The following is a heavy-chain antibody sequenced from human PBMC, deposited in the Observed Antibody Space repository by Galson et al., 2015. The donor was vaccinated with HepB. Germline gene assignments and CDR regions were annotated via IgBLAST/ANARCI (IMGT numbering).Heavy chain of an antibody. CDR2: IYYSGST. J-gene: IGHJ6*03. D-gene: IGHD2-15*01. CDR3: ARVLRYSFYMDV. V-gene: IGHV4-39*01. Sequence: SETLSLTCTVSGGSINNSNYYWGWIRQPPGKGLEWIGNIYYSGSTSYNPSLKSRVTMSVDTSKNQFSLKLSSVTAADTTVYYCARVLRYSFYMDVWGKGTTVTVSS. CDR1: GGSINNSNYY.